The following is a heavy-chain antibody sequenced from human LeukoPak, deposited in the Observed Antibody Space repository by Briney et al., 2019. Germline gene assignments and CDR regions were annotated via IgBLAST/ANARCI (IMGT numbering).Heavy chain of an antibody. CDR2: INRRGDTT. CDR1: GFAFSTYS. Sequence: HPGGSLRLSCAASGFAFSTYSMNCVRQAPGKGLEWLSFINRRGDTTFYADSVRGRFTISRDNTKSSLYLEMSSLRAEDTAIYYCASHMASDSGYWYDYDYWSQGTLVTVSS. V-gene: IGHV3-48*04. CDR3: ASHMASDSGYWYDYDY. D-gene: IGHD6-25*01. J-gene: IGHJ4*02.